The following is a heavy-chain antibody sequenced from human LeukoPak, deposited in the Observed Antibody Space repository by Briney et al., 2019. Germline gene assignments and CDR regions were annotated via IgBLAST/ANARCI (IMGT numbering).Heavy chain of an antibody. CDR3: AREWELTGVYYMDV. V-gene: IGHV3-74*01. CDR2: INSDGSDT. Sequence: PGGSLRLSCAASAFTFTTYWMHWVRQVPGRGLIWVSRINSDGSDTIYADSVKGRFTISRDNANNTLFLQMNSLRGDDTAVYYCAREWELTGVYYMDVWGKGTTVTVSS. D-gene: IGHD7-27*01. CDR1: AFTFTTYW. J-gene: IGHJ6*03.